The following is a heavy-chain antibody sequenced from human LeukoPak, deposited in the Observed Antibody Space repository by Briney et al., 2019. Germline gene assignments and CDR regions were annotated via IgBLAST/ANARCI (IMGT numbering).Heavy chain of an antibody. D-gene: IGHD1-14*01. CDR3: ARTGRRGYFDF. J-gene: IGHJ2*01. CDR2: LLYRGST. Sequence: SEPLSLTCNVSGASISDSYWSWVRQSPEKGLDWIASLLYRGSTHYNPALRSRVAISVDTSNNSFSLKLTDVTTRDTAVYYCARTGRRGYFDFWGRGTLLIVSS. V-gene: IGHV4-59*08. CDR1: GASISDSY.